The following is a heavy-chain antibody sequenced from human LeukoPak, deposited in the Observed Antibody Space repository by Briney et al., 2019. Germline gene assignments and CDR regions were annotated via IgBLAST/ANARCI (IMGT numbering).Heavy chain of an antibody. CDR3: AKARPRRLVVVLTATDR. D-gene: IGHD2-15*01. CDR2: IGGSGGGT. CDR1: GFTFSSYA. Sequence: GGSLRLSCAASGFTFSSYAMSWVRQAPGKGLEWVSSIGGSGGGTYHADSVKGRFTISRDNSKNTLYLQMNSLRAEDTAVYYCAKARPRRLVVVLTATDRWGQGTLVTVSS. J-gene: IGHJ5*02. V-gene: IGHV3-23*01.